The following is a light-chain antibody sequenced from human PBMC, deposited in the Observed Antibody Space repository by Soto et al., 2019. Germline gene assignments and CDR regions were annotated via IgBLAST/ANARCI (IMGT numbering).Light chain of an antibody. J-gene: IGKJ1*01. CDR1: QSVSGT. CDR3: QQRSNWPPT. V-gene: IGKV3-11*01. Sequence: EIVLTQSPATLSLSPGERATLSCRASQSVSGTLAWYKKKPGQAPSLLIYDASKGATGIPARFSGSGSGTHFTLTISRLEPEDFAVYYFQQRSNWPPTFGQGTKVEIK. CDR2: DAS.